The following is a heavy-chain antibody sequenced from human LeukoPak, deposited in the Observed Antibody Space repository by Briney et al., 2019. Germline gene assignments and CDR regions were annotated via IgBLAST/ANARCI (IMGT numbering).Heavy chain of an antibody. Sequence: GGSLRHSCAASGFTFGDFAMTWVRQAPGKGLEWVSSVSGSGSSTYYADSVRGRLTISRDDSKNTLYLQMNTLRAEDTAIYFCAKDQGYYGSGTYVDYGGQGTLVIVSS. V-gene: IGHV3-23*01. CDR3: AKDQGYYGSGTYVDY. CDR1: GFTFGDFA. J-gene: IGHJ4*02. D-gene: IGHD3-10*01. CDR2: VSGSGSST.